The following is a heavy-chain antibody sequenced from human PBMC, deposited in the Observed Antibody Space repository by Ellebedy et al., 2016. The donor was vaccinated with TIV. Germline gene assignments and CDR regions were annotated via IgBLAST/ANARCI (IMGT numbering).Heavy chain of an antibody. CDR2: ISYSGKNK. CDR3: TSFSDYIYFYAMNV. J-gene: IGHJ6*02. D-gene: IGHD2/OR15-2a*01. V-gene: IGHV3-30*04. CDR1: GFTFSSYS. Sequence: GESLKISCAASGFTFSSYSMHWVRQAPGKGLECVAVISYSGKNKDYADSVKGRFTISRDNSNYTLFLQMNNLRVDDTAVYYCTSFSDYIYFYAMNVWGQGTTVTVSS.